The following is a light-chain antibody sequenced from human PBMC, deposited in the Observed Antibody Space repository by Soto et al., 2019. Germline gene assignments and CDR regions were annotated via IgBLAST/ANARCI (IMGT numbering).Light chain of an antibody. J-gene: IGKJ2*01. CDR3: QQFGGSYT. V-gene: IGKV3-20*01. CDR2: GAS. CDR1: QSVSST. Sequence: EIVLTQSPGTLSLSPGERATLSCRASQSVSSTLAWYQHKPVQSPRLLIYGASIRATGIPDRFSGSGSGTDFTLTIRRLEFEDFELYYCQQFGGSYTFGQGTKLEMK.